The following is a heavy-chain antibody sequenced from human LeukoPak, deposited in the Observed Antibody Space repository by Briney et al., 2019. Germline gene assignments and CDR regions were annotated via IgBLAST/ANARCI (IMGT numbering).Heavy chain of an antibody. CDR1: GFTFRTYS. CDR2: ISSTSTYI. CDR3: ARVGPPSYAMDV. Sequence: GGSLRLSCAVYGFTFRTYSMNWVRQGPGKGLEWVSSISSTSTYIYYADSVKGRFTISRDNAMNSLYLHMNSLRAEDTAVYYCARVGPPSYAMDVWGQGTTVTVSS. J-gene: IGHJ6*02. V-gene: IGHV3-21*01.